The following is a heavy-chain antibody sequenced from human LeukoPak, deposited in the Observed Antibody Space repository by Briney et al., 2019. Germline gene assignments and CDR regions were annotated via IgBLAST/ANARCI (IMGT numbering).Heavy chain of an antibody. D-gene: IGHD1-14*01. CDR1: GYTFTRYD. CDR2: MNPNSGNT. V-gene: IGHV1-8*01. Sequence: ASVNVSSTPSGYTFTRYDINWVRQAPGQGLEWMGWMNPNSGNTGCAQKFQGRVTMTRNTSISTAYMELRSLRSEDTAVYYCARAPEMGGNWGQGALVTVSS. CDR3: ARAPEMGGN. J-gene: IGHJ4*02.